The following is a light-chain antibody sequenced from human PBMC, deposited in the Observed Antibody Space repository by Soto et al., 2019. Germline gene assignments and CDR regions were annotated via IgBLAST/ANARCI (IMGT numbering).Light chain of an antibody. CDR2: DVS. Sequence: QSVLTQPASVSGSPGQSITISCTGTDSDVGGYNYVSWYQHHPGNAPKVMIYDVSNRPSGVSNRFSGSKSGNTASLIISGLQAEDEADYYCSSYTINGVGVFGGGTNLTVL. J-gene: IGLJ2*01. CDR1: DSDVGGYNY. CDR3: SSYTINGVGV. V-gene: IGLV2-14*03.